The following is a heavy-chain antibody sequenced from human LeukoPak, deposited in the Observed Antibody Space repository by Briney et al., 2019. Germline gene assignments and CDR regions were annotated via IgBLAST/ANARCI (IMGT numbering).Heavy chain of an antibody. Sequence: GASVKVSCKASGFTFSSYWMSWVRQAPGKGLEWVANIKQDGSEKYYVDSVKGRFTISRDNAKNSLYLQMNSLRAEDTAIYYCADFGSGSYCFDYWGQGTLVTVSS. J-gene: IGHJ4*02. CDR3: ADFGSGSYCFDY. CDR2: IKQDGSEK. V-gene: IGHV3-7*03. D-gene: IGHD3-10*01. CDR1: GFTFSSYW.